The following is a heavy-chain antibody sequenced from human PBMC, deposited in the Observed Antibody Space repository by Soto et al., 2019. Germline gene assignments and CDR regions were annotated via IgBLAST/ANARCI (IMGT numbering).Heavy chain of an antibody. CDR1: GFTFSSYS. CDR2: ISSSSSTI. V-gene: IGHV3-48*02. Sequence: EVQLVESGGGLVQPGGSLRLSCAASGFTFSSYSMNWVRQAPGKGLEGVAYISSSSSTISYADSVKGRFTISRDNAKNSLYLQMNSLRDEDTAVYYCARDRPHSLVVSFDPWGQGTLITVSS. CDR3: ARDRPHSLVVSFDP. J-gene: IGHJ5*02. D-gene: IGHD6-6*01.